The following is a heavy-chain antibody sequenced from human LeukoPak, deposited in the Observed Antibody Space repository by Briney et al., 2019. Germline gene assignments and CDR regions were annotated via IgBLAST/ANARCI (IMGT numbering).Heavy chain of an antibody. CDR3: ARGRVHRLGRGYFDY. CDR2: INHSGST. Sequence: SETLSLTCAVYGGSFSGYYWSWIRQPPGKGLEWIGEINHSGSTNYNPSLKSRVTISVDTSKNQFSLKLSSVTAADTAVYYRARGRVHRLGRGYFDYWGQGTLVTVSS. J-gene: IGHJ4*02. CDR1: GGSFSGYY. D-gene: IGHD6-19*01. V-gene: IGHV4-34*01.